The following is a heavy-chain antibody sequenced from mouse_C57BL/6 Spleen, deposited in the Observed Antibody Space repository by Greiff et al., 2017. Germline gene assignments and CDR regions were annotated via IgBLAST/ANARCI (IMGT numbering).Heavy chain of an antibody. CDR3: ARGDYDEEGYAMDY. Sequence: VKLMESGGGLVQPGGSLTLSCAASGFTFSDYYMYWVRQTPEKRLEWVAYISNGGGSTYYPDTVKGRFTISRDNAKNTLYLQMSRLKSEDTAMYYCARGDYDEEGYAMDYWGQGTSVTVSS. J-gene: IGHJ4*01. V-gene: IGHV5-12*01. D-gene: IGHD2-4*01. CDR1: GFTFSDYY. CDR2: ISNGGGST.